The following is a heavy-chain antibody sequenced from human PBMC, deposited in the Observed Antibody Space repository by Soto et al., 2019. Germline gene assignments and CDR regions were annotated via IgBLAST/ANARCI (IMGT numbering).Heavy chain of an antibody. CDR3: ARDVIVVVTAIPTRYFDY. CDR1: GGSVSSGSYY. J-gene: IGHJ4*02. D-gene: IGHD2-21*02. Sequence: SETLSLTYTVSGGSVSSGSYYWSWIRQPPGKGLEWIGYIYYSGSTNYNPSLKSRVTISVDTSKNQFSLKLSSVTAADTAVYYCARDVIVVVTAIPTRYFDYWGQGTLVTVSS. V-gene: IGHV4-61*01. CDR2: IYYSGST.